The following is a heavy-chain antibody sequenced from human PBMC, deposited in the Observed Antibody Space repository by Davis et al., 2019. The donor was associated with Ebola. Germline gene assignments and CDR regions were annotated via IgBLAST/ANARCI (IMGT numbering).Heavy chain of an antibody. V-gene: IGHV3-73*01. CDR2: IRSKPNNYAT. CDR3: AAEMTTVKLFYYYGMDV. D-gene: IGHD4-17*01. Sequence: ESLSLSCTASGFTSSASALHFVRQANWQVLGWFGRIRSKPNNYATAYAASVKGRFTISRDNSKNTLYLQMNSLRAEDTAVYYCAAEMTTVKLFYYYGMDVWGHGTTVTVAS. CDR1: GFTSSASA. J-gene: IGHJ6*02.